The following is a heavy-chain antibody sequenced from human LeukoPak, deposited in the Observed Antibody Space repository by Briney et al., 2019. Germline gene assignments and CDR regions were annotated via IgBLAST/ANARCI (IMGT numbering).Heavy chain of an antibody. Sequence: SVKVSCKASGGTFNSYAISWVRQAPGQGLEWMGGIIPIFGTPKYAQKFQGRVTITADESTSTAYMELSSLTSEDTAVYYCARDNKWELFALDYWGQGTLVTVSS. J-gene: IGHJ4*02. V-gene: IGHV1-69*13. CDR2: IIPIFGTP. CDR3: ARDNKWELFALDY. D-gene: IGHD1-26*01. CDR1: GGTFNSYA.